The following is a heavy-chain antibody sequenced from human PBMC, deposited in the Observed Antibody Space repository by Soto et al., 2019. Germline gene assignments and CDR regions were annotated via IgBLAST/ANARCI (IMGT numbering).Heavy chain of an antibody. J-gene: IGHJ1*01. Sequence: QVQLVESGGGVVQPGKSLRLSCAASGFTFNIYGMQWVRQAPGKGLEWVAVIPYDGSKEYYGDSVKGRFTISRDNAKNSLDLQMNSLRAEDTAVYYCARDSGYCSGGSCYAGYFQHWGQGSLVTVSS. V-gene: IGHV3-30*03. D-gene: IGHD2-15*01. CDR1: GFTFNIYG. CDR2: IPYDGSKE. CDR3: ARDSGYCSGGSCYAGYFQH.